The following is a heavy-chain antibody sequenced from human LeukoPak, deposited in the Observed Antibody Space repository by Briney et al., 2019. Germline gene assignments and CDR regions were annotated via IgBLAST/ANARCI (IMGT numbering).Heavy chain of an antibody. Sequence: GGSLRLSCAASGLTFSSHWMHWVRQAPGKGLEWVSAISGSGDSTYYGDSVKGRFTISRDNSKNTLYLQMNSLRAEDTAVYYCAKTRPLDSSSWSHGDHWGQGTLVTVSS. J-gene: IGHJ4*02. D-gene: IGHD6-13*01. CDR1: GLTFSSHW. V-gene: IGHV3-23*01. CDR3: AKTRPLDSSSWSHGDH. CDR2: ISGSGDST.